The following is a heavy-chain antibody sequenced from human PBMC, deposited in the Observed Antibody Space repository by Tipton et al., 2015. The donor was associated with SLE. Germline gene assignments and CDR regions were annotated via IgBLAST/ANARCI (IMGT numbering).Heavy chain of an antibody. J-gene: IGHJ6*03. CDR3: ARDSSDTAKNYYYYYMDV. V-gene: IGHV4-59*01. Sequence: TLSLTCTVSGGSISSYYWSWIRQPPGKGLEWIGYIYYSGSTNYNPSLKSRVTISVDTSKNQFSLKLSSVTAADTAVYYCARDSSDTAKNYYYYYMDVWGKGTTVTVSS. D-gene: IGHD5-18*01. CDR2: IYYSGST. CDR1: GGSISSYY.